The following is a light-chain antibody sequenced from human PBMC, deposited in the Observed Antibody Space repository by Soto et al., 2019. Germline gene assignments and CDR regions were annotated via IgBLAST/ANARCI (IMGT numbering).Light chain of an antibody. Sequence: QSALTQPASVSGSPGQSITISCTGTSSDVGSYNLVSWYQQHPGKAPKLMIYEGSKRPSGVSNRFSGSKSGNTASLTISGLQAEDEADYYCCSYVGNSLYVFGTGTKVTVL. J-gene: IGLJ1*01. V-gene: IGLV2-23*01. CDR2: EGS. CDR3: CSYVGNSLYV. CDR1: SSDVGSYNL.